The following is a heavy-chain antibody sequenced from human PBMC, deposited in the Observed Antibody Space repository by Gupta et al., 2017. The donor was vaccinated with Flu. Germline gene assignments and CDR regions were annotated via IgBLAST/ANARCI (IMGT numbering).Heavy chain of an antibody. CDR1: CFASSSYE. CDR3: ARGHCDS. Sequence: EVQLVESGGGLVQPGGSLRLSCAGSCFASSSYEMNWVRLAPGKGLEWVSFISSSGDTYYTDSGKGRFTISRDNAKNSVYLQMNSLRAEDTAYYYCARGHCDSWGQGTLVTVSS. J-gene: IGHJ4*02. CDR2: ISSSGDT. V-gene: IGHV3-48*03.